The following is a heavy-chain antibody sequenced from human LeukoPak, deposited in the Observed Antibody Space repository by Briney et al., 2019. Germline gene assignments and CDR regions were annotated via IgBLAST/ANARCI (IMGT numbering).Heavy chain of an antibody. V-gene: IGHV3-21*01. Sequence: GGSLRPSCAASGFTFSSYSMNWVRQAPGKGLEWVSSISGNSIYIYYADSVKGRFTISRDNAKNSLYLQMNSLRGEDTAVYYCTRDSGYNAFDIWGQGTMVTVSS. CDR2: ISGNSIYI. D-gene: IGHD5-12*01. CDR3: TRDSGYNAFDI. J-gene: IGHJ3*02. CDR1: GFTFSSYS.